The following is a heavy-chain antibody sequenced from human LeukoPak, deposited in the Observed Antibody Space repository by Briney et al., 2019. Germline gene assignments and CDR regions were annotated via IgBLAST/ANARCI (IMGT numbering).Heavy chain of an antibody. CDR3: AKDAAGPEY. D-gene: IGHD6-13*01. Sequence: GGSLRLSCAASGVTVSSNYMSWVRQAPGKGLEWVSGISAGGGSTYYADSVKGRFTISRDNSRNTLYLQMNSLRAEDTAVYYCAKDAAGPEYWGQGTLVTVSS. J-gene: IGHJ4*02. CDR1: GVTVSSNY. CDR2: ISAGGGST. V-gene: IGHV3-23*01.